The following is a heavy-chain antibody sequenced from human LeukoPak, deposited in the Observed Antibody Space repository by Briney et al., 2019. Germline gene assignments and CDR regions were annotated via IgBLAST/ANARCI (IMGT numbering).Heavy chain of an antibody. CDR3: ARVNNYGADP. V-gene: IGHV3-30-3*01. Sequence: GGSLRLSCAASGFTFSSYAMHWVRQAPGKGLEWVAVISYDGSNKYYADSVKGRFTISRDNAKNSVYLQMNSLRDEDTAVYYCARVNNYGADPWGQGTLVTVSS. CDR2: ISYDGSNK. D-gene: IGHD4-17*01. J-gene: IGHJ5*02. CDR1: GFTFSSYA.